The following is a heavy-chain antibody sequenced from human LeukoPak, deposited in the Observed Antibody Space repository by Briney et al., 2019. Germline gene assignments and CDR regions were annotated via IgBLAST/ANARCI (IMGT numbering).Heavy chain of an antibody. Sequence: GGSLRLSCAASGFTFSSYDMHWVRQATGKGLEWVSAIGTAGDTYYPGSVKGRFTISRENAKNSLYLQMNSLRAGDTAVYYCARSSGSYCMDVWGQGTTGTVSS. D-gene: IGHD1-26*01. CDR3: ARSSGSYCMDV. V-gene: IGHV3-13*01. J-gene: IGHJ6*02. CDR1: GFTFSSYD. CDR2: IGTAGDT.